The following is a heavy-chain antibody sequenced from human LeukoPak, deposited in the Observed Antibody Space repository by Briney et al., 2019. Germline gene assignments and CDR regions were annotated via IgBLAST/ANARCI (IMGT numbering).Heavy chain of an antibody. Sequence: SETLSLTCTVSGGSISSYYWSWIRQPPGKGLEWLGYIYYSGSTNYNPSLRSRATISVDTSKNQFSLKLSSVTAADTAVYYCARHPESSPRGFAPGGRGTRVPVSS. CDR2: IYYSGST. CDR1: GGSISSYY. J-gene: IGHJ5*02. CDR3: ARHPESSPRGFAP. D-gene: IGHD1-14*01. V-gene: IGHV4-59*08.